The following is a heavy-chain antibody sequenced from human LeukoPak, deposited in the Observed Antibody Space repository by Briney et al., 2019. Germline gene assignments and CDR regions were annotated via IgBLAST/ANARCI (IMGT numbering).Heavy chain of an antibody. D-gene: IGHD4-23*01. Sequence: PSETLSLTCTVSGGSISSGGYYWSWIRQHPGKGLEWIGYIYYSGSTYYNPSLKSRVTISVDTSKNQFSLKLSSVTAADTAVYYCARSRYGGRQGNWFDPWGQGTLVTVSS. V-gene: IGHV4-31*03. CDR3: ARSRYGGRQGNWFDP. CDR1: GGSISSGGYY. CDR2: IYYSGST. J-gene: IGHJ5*02.